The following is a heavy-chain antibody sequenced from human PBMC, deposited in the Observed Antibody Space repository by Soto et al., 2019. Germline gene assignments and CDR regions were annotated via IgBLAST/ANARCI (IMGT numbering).Heavy chain of an antibody. V-gene: IGHV3-66*01. D-gene: IGHD4-17*01. Sequence: EVQLVQSGGGLVQPGGSLRLSCAASGFTVSNNYLSWVRQAPGKGLQWVSLIYSDGGTDYAEDVKNRFTFSRDNAKNTLYLQMNSLKAEDTAIYYCATRMTTAPYWGQGTLVTVSS. CDR3: ATRMTTAPY. CDR1: GFTVSNNY. J-gene: IGHJ4*02. CDR2: IYSDGGT.